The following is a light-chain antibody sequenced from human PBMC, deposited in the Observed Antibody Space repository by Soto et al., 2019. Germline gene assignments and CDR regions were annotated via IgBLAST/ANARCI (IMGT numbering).Light chain of an antibody. Sequence: DIVLTQSRANLSLSAGERATLSCRASQSVSSYLAWYQQKTGQDPRLLIYGASSRATGIPDRFGGSGSGTDFNLTISRLEPEDFAVYECQQSGSTTITFGPGTRLEIK. CDR3: QQSGSTTIT. CDR2: GAS. J-gene: IGKJ5*01. CDR1: QSVSSY. V-gene: IGKV3-20*01.